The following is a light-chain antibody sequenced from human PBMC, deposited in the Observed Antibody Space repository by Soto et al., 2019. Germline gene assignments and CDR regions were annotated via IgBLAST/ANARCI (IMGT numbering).Light chain of an antibody. CDR3: QQYNSYSWT. Sequence: DIQMTQSPSTLSASVGDSVTITCRASQSISTSLAWYQQKPGEAPNLLIYRASSLESGVPSRFSGSGSGTEFTLTISSLQPDDFATYYCQQYNSYSWTFGQGTKVDIK. V-gene: IGKV1-5*03. J-gene: IGKJ1*01. CDR2: RAS. CDR1: QSISTS.